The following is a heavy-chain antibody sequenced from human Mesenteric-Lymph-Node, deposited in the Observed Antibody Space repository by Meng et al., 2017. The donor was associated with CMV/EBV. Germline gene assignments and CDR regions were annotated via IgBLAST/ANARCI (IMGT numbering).Heavy chain of an antibody. V-gene: IGHV4-39*07. J-gene: IGHJ5*02. CDR3: ARPLKGIVVVPAGT. D-gene: IGHD2-2*01. CDR2: IYYSGST. CDR1: GGSISSSSYY. Sequence: SETLSLTCTVSGGSISSSSYYWGWIRQPPGKGLEWIGSIYYSGSTYYNPSLKSRVTISEDTSKNQFSLKLSSVTAADTAVYYCARPLKGIVVVPAGTWGQGTLVTVSS.